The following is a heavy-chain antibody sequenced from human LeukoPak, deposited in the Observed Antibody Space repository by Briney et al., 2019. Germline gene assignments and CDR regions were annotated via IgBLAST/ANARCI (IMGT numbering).Heavy chain of an antibody. Sequence: GGSLRLSCAASGFTFSDAWMSWVRQAPGKGLEWVGRIKSKTDGGTIDYAAPVKGRFTISRDDSNNTLYLQMNSLKSEDTAVYYCSSLAMIRGVMPFDYWGQGTLVTVSS. CDR3: SSLAMIRGVMPFDY. V-gene: IGHV3-15*01. CDR2: IKSKTDGGTI. CDR1: GFTFSDAW. D-gene: IGHD3-10*01. J-gene: IGHJ4*02.